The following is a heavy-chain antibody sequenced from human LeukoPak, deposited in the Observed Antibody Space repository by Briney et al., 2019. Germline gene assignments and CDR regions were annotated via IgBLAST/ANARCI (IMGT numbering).Heavy chain of an antibody. V-gene: IGHV3-33*01. Sequence: GGSLRLSCAASGFTFSTYGMHWVRQAPGRGLEWVAVIWYDGTNRYYADSVKGRFTISRDNSKNTLYLQMNSLRAEDTAVYYCARAEMIGVAAAGTDCWGQGTLVAVSS. CDR1: GFTFSTYG. D-gene: IGHD6-13*01. CDR3: ARAEMIGVAAAGTDC. J-gene: IGHJ4*02. CDR2: IWYDGTNR.